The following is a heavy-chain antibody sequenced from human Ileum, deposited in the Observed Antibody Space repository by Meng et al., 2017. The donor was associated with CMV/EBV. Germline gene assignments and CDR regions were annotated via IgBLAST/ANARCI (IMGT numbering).Heavy chain of an antibody. Sequence: FTFIDYGMPWVRQAPGKGLEWVAVISYDENNKYYADSVKGRFTISRDNSKNTLYLQMNSLRAEDTAVYYCARDLSNYYGSGTYHRFDPWGQGTLVTVSS. J-gene: IGHJ5*02. CDR1: FTFIDYG. CDR2: ISYDENNK. D-gene: IGHD3-10*01. V-gene: IGHV3-30*19. CDR3: ARDLSNYYGSGTYHRFDP.